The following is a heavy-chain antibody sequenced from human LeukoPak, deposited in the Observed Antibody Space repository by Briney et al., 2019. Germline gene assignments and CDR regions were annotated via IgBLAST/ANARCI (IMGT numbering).Heavy chain of an antibody. V-gene: IGHV4-59*01. CDR3: ARANIVGATLDY. CDR1: GGSISSYY. J-gene: IGHJ4*02. D-gene: IGHD1-26*01. Sequence: SETLSLTCTVSGGSISSYYWSWIRQPPGKGLEWIGYIYYSGSTNYNPSLKSRVTISVDTSKYQFSLKLSSVTAADTAVYYCARANIVGATLDYWGQGTLVTVSS. CDR2: IYYSGST.